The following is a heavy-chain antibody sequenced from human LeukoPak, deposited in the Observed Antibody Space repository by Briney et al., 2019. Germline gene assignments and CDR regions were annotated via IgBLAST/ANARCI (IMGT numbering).Heavy chain of an antibody. CDR3: ARHLVVVAATVSRWFDS. CDR2: IDPSDSYT. V-gene: IGHV5-10-1*01. Sequence: GESLRISCKGSGYSFTSYWISWVRQMPGKGREWMGRIDPSDSYTNYSPSFQGHVTISADKSISTAYLQWSSLKASDTAMYYCARHLVVVAATVSRWFDSWGQGTLVTVSS. CDR1: GYSFTSYW. D-gene: IGHD2-15*01. J-gene: IGHJ5*01.